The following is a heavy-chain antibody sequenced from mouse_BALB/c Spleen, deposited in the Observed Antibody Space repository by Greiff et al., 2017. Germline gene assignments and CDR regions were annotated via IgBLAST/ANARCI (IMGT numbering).Heavy chain of an antibody. D-gene: IGHD2-4*01. J-gene: IGHJ1*01. CDR2: ISDGGSYT. Sequence: EVQLVESGGGLVKPGGSLKLSCAASGFTFSDYYMYWVRKTPEKRLEWVATISDGGSYTYYPDSVKGRFTISRDNAKNNLYLQMSSLKSEDTAMYYCARDRSTMITSDFDVWGAGTTVTVSS. CDR3: ARDRSTMITSDFDV. CDR1: GFTFSDYY. V-gene: IGHV5-4*02.